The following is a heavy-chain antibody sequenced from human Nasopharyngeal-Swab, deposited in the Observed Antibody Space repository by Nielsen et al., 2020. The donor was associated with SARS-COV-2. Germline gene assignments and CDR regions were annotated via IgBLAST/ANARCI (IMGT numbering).Heavy chain of an antibody. Sequence: GGSLRLSCAASGFTFSSYEMNWVRQAPGKGLEWVSYISSSGSTIYYADSVKGRFTISRDNAKNSLYLQMNSLRAEDTAVYYCARDRSGSYAYYGMDVWGQGTTVTVSS. V-gene: IGHV3-48*03. J-gene: IGHJ6*02. D-gene: IGHD1-26*01. CDR1: GFTFSSYE. CDR3: ARDRSGSYAYYGMDV. CDR2: ISSSGSTI.